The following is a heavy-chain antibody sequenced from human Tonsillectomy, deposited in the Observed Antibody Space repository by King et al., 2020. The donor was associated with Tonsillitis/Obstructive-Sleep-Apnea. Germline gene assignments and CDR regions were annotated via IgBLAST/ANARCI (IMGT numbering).Heavy chain of an antibody. CDR2: ISWNSGSI. D-gene: IGHD3-10*01. V-gene: IGHV3-9*01. CDR1: GFTLDDYG. J-gene: IGHJ6*03. Sequence: VQLVESGGGLVQPGRSLRLSCAASGFTLDDYGMHWVRQAPGKGLEWVSGISWNSGSIEYADSVKGRFTISRDNAKSSLYLQMNSLRAEDTALYYCVKGGGPIITIYYMDVWGKGTTVTVSS. CDR3: VKGGGPIITIYYMDV.